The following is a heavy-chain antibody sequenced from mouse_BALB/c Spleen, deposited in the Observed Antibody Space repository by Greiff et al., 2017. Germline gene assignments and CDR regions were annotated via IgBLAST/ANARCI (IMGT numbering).Heavy chain of an antibody. Sequence: LVESGAELVKPGASVKLSCTASGFNIKDTYMHWVKQRPEQGLEWIGRIDPANGNTKYDPKFQGKATITADTSSNTAYLQLSSLTSEDTAVYYCAYGSSYWYFDVWGAGTTVTVSS. V-gene: IGHV14-3*02. CDR2: IDPANGNT. D-gene: IGHD1-1*01. CDR3: AYGSSYWYFDV. CDR1: GFNIKDTY. J-gene: IGHJ1*01.